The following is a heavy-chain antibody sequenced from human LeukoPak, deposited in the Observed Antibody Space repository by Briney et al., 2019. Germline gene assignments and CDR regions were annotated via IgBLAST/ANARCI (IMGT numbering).Heavy chain of an antibody. D-gene: IGHD2-15*01. V-gene: IGHV4-38-2*02. CDR3: ARFTVVAAN. Sequence: SETLSLTCTVSGYSISSGYYWGWIRQPPGKGLEWIGSIYHSGSTYYNPSLKSRVTISVDTSKNQFSLKLSSVTAADTAVYYCARFTVVAANWGQGTLVTVSS. CDR1: GYSISSGYY. J-gene: IGHJ4*02. CDR2: IYHSGST.